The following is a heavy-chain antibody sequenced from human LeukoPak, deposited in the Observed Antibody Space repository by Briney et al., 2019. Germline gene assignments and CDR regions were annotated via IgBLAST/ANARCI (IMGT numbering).Heavy chain of an antibody. J-gene: IGHJ4*02. D-gene: IGHD3-22*01. CDR2: FDPEDGET. V-gene: IGHV1-24*01. Sequence: ASVRVSCKVSRYTLTELSMHWVRQAPGKGLEWMGGFDPEDGETIYAQKFQGRVTMTEDTSTDTAYMELSSLRSEDTAVYYCATLILIAPTALGYYFDYWGQGTLVTVSS. CDR1: RYTLTELS. CDR3: ATLILIAPTALGYYFDY.